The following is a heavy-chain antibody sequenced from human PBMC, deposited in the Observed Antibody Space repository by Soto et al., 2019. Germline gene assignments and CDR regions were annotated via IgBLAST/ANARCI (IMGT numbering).Heavy chain of an antibody. J-gene: IGHJ4*02. V-gene: IGHV1-69*13. D-gene: IGHD5-12*01. CDR2: IIPIFGTA. CDR1: GGTFSSYA. CDR3: ATHEERISANMVAHFDY. Sequence: SVKVSCKASGGTFSSYAISWARQAPGQGLEWMGGIIPIFGTANYAQKFQGRVTITADESTSTAYMELSSLRSEDTAVYYCATHEERISANMVAHFDYWGQGTLVTVSS.